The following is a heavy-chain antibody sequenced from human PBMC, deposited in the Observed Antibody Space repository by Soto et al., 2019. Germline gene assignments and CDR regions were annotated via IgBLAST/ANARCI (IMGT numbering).Heavy chain of an antibody. D-gene: IGHD6-19*01. CDR3: ARSVSSSGGNQWLDDAFDI. J-gene: IGHJ3*02. V-gene: IGHV1-18*04. Sequence: ASVNVSCKASGYTFTSYGISWVRQAPGQGLEWMGWISAYNGNTNYAQKLQGRGTMTTDTSTSTAYMELRSLRADDTAVYYCARSVSSSGGNQWLDDAFDIWGQGTMVTVSS. CDR2: ISAYNGNT. CDR1: GYTFTSYG.